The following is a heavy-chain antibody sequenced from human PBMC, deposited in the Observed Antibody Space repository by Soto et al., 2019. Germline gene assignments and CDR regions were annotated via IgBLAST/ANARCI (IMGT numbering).Heavy chain of an antibody. CDR2: ISSSSSYI. Sequence: EVQLVESGGGLVKPGGSLRLSCAASGFTFSSYSMNWVRQAPGKGLEWVSSISSSSSYIYYADSVKGRFTISRDNAKNSLYLQMNSLRAEDTAVYYCARDWVSGYDLDYAYYGMDVWGQGTTVTVSS. V-gene: IGHV3-21*01. D-gene: IGHD5-12*01. CDR3: ARDWVSGYDLDYAYYGMDV. CDR1: GFTFSSYS. J-gene: IGHJ6*02.